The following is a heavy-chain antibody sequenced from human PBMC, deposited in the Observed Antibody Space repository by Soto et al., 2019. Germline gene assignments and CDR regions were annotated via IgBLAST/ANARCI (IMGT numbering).Heavy chain of an antibody. CDR2: IIPIFGTA. CDR1: GGTLTNYA. CDR3: GIWLKEGGIGGNYYYVMDV. Sequence: SVKVSCKASGGTLTNYAFSWVRQAPGQGLEWLGGIIPIFGTADYAQKFQGRVTITADEPTSTVHMELSSLRSDDTAVYYWGIWLKEGGIGGNYYYVMDVWGQGTTAPVSS. J-gene: IGHJ6*02. V-gene: IGHV1-69*13. D-gene: IGHD3-10*01.